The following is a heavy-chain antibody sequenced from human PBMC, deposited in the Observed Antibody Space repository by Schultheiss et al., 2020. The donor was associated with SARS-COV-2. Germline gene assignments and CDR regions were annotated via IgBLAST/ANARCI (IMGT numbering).Heavy chain of an antibody. J-gene: IGHJ4*02. V-gene: IGHV2-5*08. CDR2: IDWDDDK. D-gene: IGHD3-22*01. Sequence: SGPTLVKPTQTLTLTCTFSGFSLSTSGMCVSWIRQPPGKALEWLALIDWDDDKRYSPSLKRRLTITKDTSKNQVVLTMTNMDPVDTATYFCAHHYDGSGNFDYWGQGTLVTVSS. CDR3: AHHYDGSGNFDY. CDR1: GFSLSTSGMC.